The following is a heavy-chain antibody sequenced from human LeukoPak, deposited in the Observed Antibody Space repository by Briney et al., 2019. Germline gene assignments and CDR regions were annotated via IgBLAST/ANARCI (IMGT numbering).Heavy chain of an antibody. CDR1: GGSISTYY. J-gene: IGHJ4*02. CDR2: ISYTGST. CDR3: ARSPYYDRDGYQFDN. Sequence: SETLSLTCTVSGGSISTYYWTWLRQPPGKGLEWIGYISYTGSTSYNPSFKTRVTISLDTSKNQFSLKLSSVTAADTAVYYCARSPYYDRDGYQFDNWGQGTLVTVSS. D-gene: IGHD3-22*01. V-gene: IGHV4-59*08.